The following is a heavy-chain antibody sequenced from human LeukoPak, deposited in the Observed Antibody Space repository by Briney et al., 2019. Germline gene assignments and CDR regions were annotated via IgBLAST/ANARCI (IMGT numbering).Heavy chain of an antibody. Sequence: GGSLRLSCAASGFTFSSYAMSWVRQAPGKGLEWVSAISGSGGSTYYADSVKGRFTISKDNAKNSLYLQMNSLRAEDTALYHWARNNGRDVWAQGPRVIVSS. CDR1: GFTFSSYA. CDR3: ARNNGRDV. CDR2: ISGSGGST. V-gene: IGHV3-23*01. J-gene: IGHJ6*02.